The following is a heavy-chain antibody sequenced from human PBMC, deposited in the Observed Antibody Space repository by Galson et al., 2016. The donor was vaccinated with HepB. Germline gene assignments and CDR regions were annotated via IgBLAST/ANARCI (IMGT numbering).Heavy chain of an antibody. J-gene: IGHJ4*02. CDR1: GFTFNSFG. Sequence: CAASGFTFNSFGMHWVRQAPGKGLEWVAVIWYDGSNKYYGDSVKGRFTISRDNSKNTLYLQMNSLRAEDTAIYYCAREAPIAAPGANDCWGQGTQVTVSS. V-gene: IGHV3-33*01. D-gene: IGHD6-13*01. CDR3: AREAPIAAPGANDC. CDR2: IWYDGSNK.